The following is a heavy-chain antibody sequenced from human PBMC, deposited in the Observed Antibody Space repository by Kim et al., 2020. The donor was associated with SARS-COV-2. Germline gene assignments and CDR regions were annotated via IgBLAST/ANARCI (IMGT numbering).Heavy chain of an antibody. CDR2: FIHSGGT. CDR1: GGSFSGYY. J-gene: IGHJ4*02. Sequence: SETLSLTCAVYGGSFSGYYWSWIRQPPGKGLEWIGEFIHSGGTTYTPSPKVRVPLPLDTPRTRFSRKLSSVTAPAPPVYSFPGKRHEYLLNGQIAYWAQG. CDR3: PGKRHEYLLNGQIAY. D-gene: IGHD3-9*01. V-gene: IGHV4-34*12.